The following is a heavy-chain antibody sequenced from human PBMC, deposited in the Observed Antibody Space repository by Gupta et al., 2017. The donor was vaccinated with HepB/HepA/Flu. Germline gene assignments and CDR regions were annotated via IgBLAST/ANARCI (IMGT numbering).Heavy chain of an antibody. D-gene: IGHD4-17*01. CDR3: AKVEGYGDYYYYYYGMDV. J-gene: IGHJ6*02. CDR1: GFTLSSYG. Sequence: QVQLVESGGGVVQPGRSLRLSCAASGFTLSSYGMHWVRQAPGKGLEWVAVISYDGSNKYYADSVKGRFTISRDNSKNTLYLQMNSLRAEDTAVYYCAKVEGYGDYYYYYYGMDVWGQGTTVTVSS. CDR2: ISYDGSNK. V-gene: IGHV3-30*18.